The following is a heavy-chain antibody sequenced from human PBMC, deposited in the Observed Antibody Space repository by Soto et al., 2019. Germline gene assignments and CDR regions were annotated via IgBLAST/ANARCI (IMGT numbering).Heavy chain of an antibody. CDR3: ANDIIVIPGAKGLDY. J-gene: IGHJ4*02. D-gene: IGHD2-2*01. V-gene: IGHV1-69*13. Sequence: GASVKVSCKASGGTFSSYAISWVRQAPGQGLEWMGGIIPIFGTANYAQKFRGRVTITADESTSTAYMELSSLRSEDTAVYYCANDIIVIPGAKGLDYWGQGALVTVSS. CDR1: GGTFSSYA. CDR2: IIPIFGTA.